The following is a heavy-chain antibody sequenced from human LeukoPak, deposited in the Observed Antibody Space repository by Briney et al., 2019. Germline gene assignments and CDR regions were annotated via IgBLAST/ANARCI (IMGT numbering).Heavy chain of an antibody. V-gene: IGHV3-21*06. D-gene: IGHD3-22*01. J-gene: IGHJ3*02. Sequence: GGSLRLSCEASGFTFNTYSMNWARQAPGKGLEWVSSIDSSGGYMFYADSVKGRFIISRDNAKDSLYLQMNSLRAEDTAVYYCARDLSTDYYDSSGYYPVGAFDIWGQGTMVTVSS. CDR2: IDSSGGYM. CDR3: ARDLSTDYYDSSGYYPVGAFDI. CDR1: GFTFNTYS.